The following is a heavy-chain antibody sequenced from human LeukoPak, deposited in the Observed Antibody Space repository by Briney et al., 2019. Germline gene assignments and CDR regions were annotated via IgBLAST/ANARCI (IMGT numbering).Heavy chain of an antibody. V-gene: IGHV3-23*01. CDR3: AKVPYSSSWFVFDY. J-gene: IGHJ4*02. CDR1: GFTFSSYA. CDR2: ISGSGGST. Sequence: SGGSLRLSCAASGFTFSSYAMSWVRQAPGKGLEWVSAISGSGGSTYYADSVNGRFTISRDNSKNTLYLQMNSLRAEDTAVYYCAKVPYSSSWFVFDYWGQGTLVTVSS. D-gene: IGHD6-13*01.